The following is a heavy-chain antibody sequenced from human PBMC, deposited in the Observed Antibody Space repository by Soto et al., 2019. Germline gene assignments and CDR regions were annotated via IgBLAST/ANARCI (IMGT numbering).Heavy chain of an antibody. CDR3: AREGASGSQISC. CDR1: GGTFSSYA. J-gene: IGHJ4*02. V-gene: IGHV1-69*01. CDR2: IIPIFGTA. Sequence: QVQLVQSGAEVKKPGSSVKVSCKASGGTFSSYAISWVRQAPGQGLEWMGGIIPIFGTATYAQKFLCRVTTTAAESTSTAYMELGSRRSEHTSVYYCAREGASGSQISCCGQGSLVTVPS. D-gene: IGHD3-22*01.